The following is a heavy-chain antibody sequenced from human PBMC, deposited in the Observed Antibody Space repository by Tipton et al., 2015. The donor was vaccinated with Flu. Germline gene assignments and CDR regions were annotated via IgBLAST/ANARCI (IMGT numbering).Heavy chain of an antibody. V-gene: IGHV1-46*01. J-gene: IGHJ3*01. CDR2: IYPAGGGV. D-gene: IGHD1-1*01. CDR3: ARDKGGGTYTFDV. CDR1: GYTFTSHN. Sequence: QSGAEVKKPGASVKVSCKASGYTFTSHNIHWVRQAPGQGLEWMGIIYPAGGGVSYAQKFQGRVIMTRDKSTGTVYMELSSLRSEDTAMYYCARDKGGGTYTFDVWGQGTMVTVSS.